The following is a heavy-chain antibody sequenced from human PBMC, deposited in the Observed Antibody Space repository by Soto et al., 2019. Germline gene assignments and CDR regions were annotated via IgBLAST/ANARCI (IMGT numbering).Heavy chain of an antibody. J-gene: IGHJ6*02. CDR2: FIDSGGST. Sequence: PGGSLRLSCAASGFTFSSCAMGWVRQAPGKGLEWVSDFIDSGGSTYYADAVKGRFTISRDNSKSTLYLQMNSLRAEDTAVYYCGKGRGYYYYYGVDVWGQGTTVTVSS. V-gene: IGHV3-23*01. CDR3: GKGRGYYYYYGVDV. CDR1: GFTFSSCA.